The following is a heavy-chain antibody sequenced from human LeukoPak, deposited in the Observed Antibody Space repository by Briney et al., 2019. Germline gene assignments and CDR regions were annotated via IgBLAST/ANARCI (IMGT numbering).Heavy chain of an antibody. CDR1: GFTFSSYG. Sequence: SLRLSCAASGFTFSSYGMHWVRQAPGKGLEWVAVISYDGSNKYYADSVKGRFTISRDNSKNTLYLQMNSLRAEDTAVYYCANRRDGYNLASIGYWGQGTLVTVSS. J-gene: IGHJ4*02. CDR2: ISYDGSNK. D-gene: IGHD5-24*01. V-gene: IGHV3-30*18. CDR3: ANRRDGYNLASIGY.